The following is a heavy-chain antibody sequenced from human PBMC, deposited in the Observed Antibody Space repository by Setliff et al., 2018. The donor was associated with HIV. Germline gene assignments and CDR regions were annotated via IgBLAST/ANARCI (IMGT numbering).Heavy chain of an antibody. Sequence: PGESLKISWKGSGYSFSTYWIAWVRQMPGRGLEVMGLIYPDDSDPRYNPSFQGQVTISAAKYIITAYLQWSSLKASDTAMYYCARRIAVAGTDDAFDIWGQGTMVTVS. D-gene: IGHD6-19*01. V-gene: IGHV5-51*01. CDR1: GYSFSTYW. J-gene: IGHJ3*02. CDR3: ARRIAVAGTDDAFDI. CDR2: IYPDDSDP.